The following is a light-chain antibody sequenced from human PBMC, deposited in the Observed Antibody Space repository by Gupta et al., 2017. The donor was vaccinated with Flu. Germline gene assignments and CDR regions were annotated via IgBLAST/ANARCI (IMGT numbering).Light chain of an antibody. CDR1: QSISSY. V-gene: IGKV1-39*01. Sequence: SSLSASVGDRVTITCRASQSISSYLNWYQQKPGKAPKLLIYAASSLQSGVPSRFSGSGSGTDFTLTISSRQPEDFATYYCQQSDSTPGYTFGQGTKLEIK. CDR2: AAS. J-gene: IGKJ2*01. CDR3: QQSDSTPGYT.